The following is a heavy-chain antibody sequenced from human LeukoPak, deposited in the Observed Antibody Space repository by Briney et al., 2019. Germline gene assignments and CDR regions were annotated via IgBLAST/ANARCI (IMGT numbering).Heavy chain of an antibody. CDR2: ISSSSSNI. D-gene: IGHD3-3*01. V-gene: IGHV3-21*01. Sequence: GGSLRLSCAASGFTFSSYSMNWVRQAPGKGLEWVSSISSSSSNIYADSVKGRFTISRDNAKNSLYLQMNSLRAEDTAVYYCARDYDGGYMDVWGKGTTVTVSS. CDR1: GFTFSSYS. CDR3: ARDYDGGYMDV. J-gene: IGHJ6*03.